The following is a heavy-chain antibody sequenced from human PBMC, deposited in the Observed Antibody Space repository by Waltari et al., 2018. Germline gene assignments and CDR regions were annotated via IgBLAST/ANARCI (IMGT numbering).Heavy chain of an antibody. V-gene: IGHV4-59*01. CDR2: IFNGGAT. Sequence: QVQLQESGPRLVKPSETLSLTCTASGGSIESDYLAWVRQTPGKGLEWVGYIFNGGATNYDPSLMSRVSISLDVANRQFSLNLMSVTAADTAVYFCTRSTSSGEQIHFDYWGRGILVTVSS. D-gene: IGHD1-26*01. J-gene: IGHJ4*02. CDR3: TRSTSSGEQIHFDY. CDR1: GGSIESDY.